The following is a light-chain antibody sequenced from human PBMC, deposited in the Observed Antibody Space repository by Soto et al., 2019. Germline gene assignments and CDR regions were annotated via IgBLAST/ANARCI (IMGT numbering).Light chain of an antibody. V-gene: IGLV2-14*01. CDR1: SSDVGGYNY. CDR3: SSYSSTTTLV. CDR2: DVN. Sequence: QSALTQPASVSGSPGQSITISCTGISSDVGGYNYVSWYQQRPGKAPKLMIYDVNNRPSGVSNRFSASKSGNTASLTISGLQAEDEADYYCSSYSSTTTLVFGGGTKLTVL. J-gene: IGLJ3*02.